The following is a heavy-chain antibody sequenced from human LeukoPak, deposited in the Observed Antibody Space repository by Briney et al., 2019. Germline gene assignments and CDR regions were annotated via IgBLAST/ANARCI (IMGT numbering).Heavy chain of an antibody. Sequence: PSETLSLTCTVSGGSIISSNYYWGWIRQPPGKGLEWIGNIYYSGNIYYNPSLKSRVTISVDTSKNQFSLKLSSVTAADTAVYYCAREKLHNYVWGSYRQDYYMDVWGKGTTVTVSS. CDR3: AREKLHNYVWGSYRQDYYMDV. CDR2: IYYSGNI. D-gene: IGHD3-16*02. V-gene: IGHV4-39*07. J-gene: IGHJ6*03. CDR1: GGSIISSNYY.